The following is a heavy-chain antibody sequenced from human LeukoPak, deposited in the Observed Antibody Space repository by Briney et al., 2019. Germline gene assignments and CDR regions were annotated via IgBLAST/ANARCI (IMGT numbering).Heavy chain of an antibody. Sequence: GGSLRLSCAASGFTFSSYAMSWVRQTPGKGLEWVSVIYSDGTTYYADSVRGRFIISRDNSKNTVYLQMNSLRAEDTAVYYCARGGSYRSDFDYWGQGTLVTVSS. CDR2: IYSDGTT. CDR1: GFTFSSYA. D-gene: IGHD3-16*02. J-gene: IGHJ4*02. V-gene: IGHV3-53*01. CDR3: ARGGSYRSDFDY.